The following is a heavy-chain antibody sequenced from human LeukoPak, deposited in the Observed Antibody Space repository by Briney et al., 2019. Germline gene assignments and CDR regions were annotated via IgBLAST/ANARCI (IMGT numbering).Heavy chain of an antibody. Sequence: GGSLRLSCAASGFTFSIYCMNWVRQAPGKGLEWVSYITSTSGTIYYTDSVKGRFTISRDNAKNSLYLQMNSLRAEDTAVYYCARVAPGHDIGRGYFDYWGQGTLVTTSS. CDR1: GFTFSIYC. D-gene: IGHD2-21*01. CDR3: ARVAPGHDIGRGYFDY. CDR2: ITSTSGTI. V-gene: IGHV3-48*01. J-gene: IGHJ4*02.